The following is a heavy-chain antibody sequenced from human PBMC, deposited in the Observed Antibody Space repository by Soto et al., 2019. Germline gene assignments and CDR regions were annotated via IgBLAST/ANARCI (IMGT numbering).Heavy chain of an antibody. D-gene: IGHD2-2*01. J-gene: IGHJ5*01. CDR1: GDSVSNKSAA. CDR3: ARGRSPGSTSWYDC. Sequence: SQTLSLTCAISGDSVSNKSAAWNWIRQSPSRGLEWLGRTYYTSRWYTDYAVSVVGRITINPDTSRNQFSLQLNSVTPDDTAVYYCARGRSPGSTSWYDCWGRGALVTVSS. V-gene: IGHV6-1*01. CDR2: TYYTSRWYT.